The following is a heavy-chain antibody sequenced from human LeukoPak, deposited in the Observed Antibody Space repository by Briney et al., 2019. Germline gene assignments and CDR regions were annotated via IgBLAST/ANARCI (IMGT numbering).Heavy chain of an antibody. D-gene: IGHD3-3*01. V-gene: IGHV1-18*01. CDR1: GYTFRSYG. Sequence: GASVKVSCTPSGYTFRSYGIIWVRQAPGQGLEWVGWISGYNGVVNYAQRVQGRVTMTTDASTMTAYMELRSLRSDDTAVYYCARGAIFGADTSPIYYYGLDVWGQGTTITVSS. J-gene: IGHJ6*02. CDR3: ARGAIFGADTSPIYYYGLDV. CDR2: ISGYNGVV.